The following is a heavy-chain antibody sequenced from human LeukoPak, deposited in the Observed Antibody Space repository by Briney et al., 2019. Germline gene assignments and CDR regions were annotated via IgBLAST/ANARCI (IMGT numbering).Heavy chain of an antibody. Sequence: GGSLRLSCAASGFTVSRNYMSWVRQAPGKGLVWVSIIYSGVSTYYADSVKGRFTISKDNSKDTLYLQMNSLRVEDTAVYYCARDGRDPGPLDYWGQGTLVTVSS. CDR3: ARDGRDPGPLDY. V-gene: IGHV3-66*01. J-gene: IGHJ4*02. D-gene: IGHD2-21*02. CDR1: GFTVSRNY. CDR2: IYSGVST.